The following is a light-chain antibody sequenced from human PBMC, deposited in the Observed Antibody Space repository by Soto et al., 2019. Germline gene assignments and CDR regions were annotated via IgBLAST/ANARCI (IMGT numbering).Light chain of an antibody. CDR1: QSVSTD. CDR2: GAS. J-gene: IGKJ4*01. CDR3: QQYNNWPPLT. V-gene: IGKV3-15*01. Sequence: EVVMTQSPGTLSVSPGERATLSRRASQSVSTDLAWYQQKPGQAPRLLIYGASTRATGIPARFSAGGSGTKSTLTISSLQSEDFAVYYCQQYNNWPPLTFGGGTKV.